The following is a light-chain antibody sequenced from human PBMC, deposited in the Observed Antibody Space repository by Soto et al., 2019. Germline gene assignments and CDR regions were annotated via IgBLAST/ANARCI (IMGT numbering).Light chain of an antibody. Sequence: EILLTQSPGTLSLSPGEGATLSCRASQSVSSSYLAWYQQKPGQAPRLLIYGASSRATGIPDRFSGSGSGTDFTLTISRLEPEDFAVYYCQQYGSSPRVTFGQGTRLEIK. CDR2: GAS. J-gene: IGKJ5*01. V-gene: IGKV3-20*01. CDR1: QSVSSSY. CDR3: QQYGSSPRVT.